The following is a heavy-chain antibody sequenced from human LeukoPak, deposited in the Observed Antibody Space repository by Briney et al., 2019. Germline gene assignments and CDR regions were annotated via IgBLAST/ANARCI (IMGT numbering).Heavy chain of an antibody. CDR2: MSYTDTT. J-gene: IGHJ4*02. V-gene: IGHV4-31*03. D-gene: IGHD3-10*01. CDR1: GYSFSSGGYY. Sequence: SETLSLTCTVSGYSFSSGGYYWSWIRQLPGKGLEWIGHMSYTDTTYSNPSLKSRVTISVDTSKNQFSLNLRSVTAADTAVYYCARGVVVRGLTDYFDYWGQGTLVTVSS. CDR3: ARGVVVRGLTDYFDY.